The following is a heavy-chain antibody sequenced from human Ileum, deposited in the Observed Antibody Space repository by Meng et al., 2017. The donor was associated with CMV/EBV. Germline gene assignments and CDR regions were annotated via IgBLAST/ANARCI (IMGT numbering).Heavy chain of an antibody. Sequence: VRREGACQGRVNPYLPLSLPCIVSGGSISSGDYYWSWIRQPPGKGLEWIGYIYYSGSTYYNPSLKSRLTISLDTSKNQFSLKLSSVTATDTGVYYCARQTYGGNSREYYFDYWGQGTLVTVSS. D-gene: IGHD4-23*01. V-gene: IGHV4-30-4*08. CDR3: ARQTYGGNSREYYFDY. CDR1: GGSISSGDYY. CDR2: IYYSGST. J-gene: IGHJ4*02.